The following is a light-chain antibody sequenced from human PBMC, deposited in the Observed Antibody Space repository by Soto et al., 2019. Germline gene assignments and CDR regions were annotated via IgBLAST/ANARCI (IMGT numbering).Light chain of an antibody. CDR1: QTIDTW. J-gene: IGKJ4*01. V-gene: IGKV1-5*03. CDR2: KAS. Sequence: DIQMTQSPSTLSASGGDRVTITCRARQTIDTWLAWFQQKPGKAPKVLIYKASSLESGVPSRFSGSGSGTEFTLTISSLQPDDFATYYCQQYNSYPLTFGGGTKVEIK. CDR3: QQYNSYPLT.